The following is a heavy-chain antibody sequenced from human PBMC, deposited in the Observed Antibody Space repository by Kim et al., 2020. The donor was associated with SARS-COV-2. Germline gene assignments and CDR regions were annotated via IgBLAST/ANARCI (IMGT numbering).Heavy chain of an antibody. CDR1: GYTFTGYY. CDR2: INPNSGGT. J-gene: IGHJ4*02. Sequence: ASVKVSCKASGYTFTGYYMHWVRQAPGQGLEWMGRINPNSGGTNYAQKFQGRVTMTRDTSISTVYMELSRLRSDDTAVYYCAPSGGVRGGIENYFDYWGQGTLVTVSS. D-gene: IGHD5-12*01. CDR3: APSGGVRGGIENYFDY. V-gene: IGHV1-2*06.